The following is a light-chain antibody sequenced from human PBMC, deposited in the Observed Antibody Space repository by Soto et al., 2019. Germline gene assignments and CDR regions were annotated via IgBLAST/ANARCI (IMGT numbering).Light chain of an antibody. CDR3: RQRSIWPWT. CDR1: QSVSNNY. V-gene: IGKV3D-20*02. J-gene: IGKJ1*01. Sequence: EIVLTQSPGTLSLSPGERATLSCGASQSVSNNYLAWYQQKPGRPPRLFTYGASTRATGIPDRFSGSGSGTVFTLTISSLEPEDFAVFYCRQRSIWPWTFGQGTKVDIK. CDR2: GAS.